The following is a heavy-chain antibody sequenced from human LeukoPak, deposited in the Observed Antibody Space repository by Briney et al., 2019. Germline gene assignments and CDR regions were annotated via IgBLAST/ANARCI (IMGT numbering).Heavy chain of an antibody. V-gene: IGHV1-2*02. J-gene: IGHJ4*02. D-gene: IGHD6-25*01. CDR2: INANSGET. CDR3: ARDWHGSVDY. Sequence: ASVKVSCKASGYTFTGYYMHWVRQAPGQGLEVMGWINANSGETYYAQKFQGRVTMTRDTSVGTVYMELTRLPSDDAAVFYCARDWHGSVDYWGQGTLVTASS. CDR1: GYTFTGYY.